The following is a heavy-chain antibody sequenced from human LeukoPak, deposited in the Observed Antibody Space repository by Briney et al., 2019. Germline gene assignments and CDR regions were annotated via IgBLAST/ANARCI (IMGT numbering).Heavy chain of an antibody. Sequence: KTSEPLSLTCAVYVDSLSGYYWTWIRQPPGKGLEWIGEINHSGSNNYNPSLKSRVTISVNTSKNQFSLNLTPVTAADTAIYYCATNVPGTTYFDPWGQGTLVTVSP. J-gene: IGHJ4*02. CDR2: INHSGSN. CDR3: ATNVPGTTYFDP. CDR1: VDSLSGYY. V-gene: IGHV4-34*01. D-gene: IGHD1-14*01.